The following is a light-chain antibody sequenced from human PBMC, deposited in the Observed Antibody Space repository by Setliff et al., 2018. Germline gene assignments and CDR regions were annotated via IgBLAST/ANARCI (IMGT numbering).Light chain of an antibody. Sequence: QSALAQPASVSGSPGQSITISCTGTSSDVGGYSYVSWYQQHPGKAPKLMIYDVSKRPSGVSNRFSGSKSGNTASLTISGLQAEDEADYYCSSYTSSSTYVFGTGTKGTV. CDR1: SSDVGGYSY. V-gene: IGLV2-14*01. J-gene: IGLJ1*01. CDR2: DVS. CDR3: SSYTSSSTYV.